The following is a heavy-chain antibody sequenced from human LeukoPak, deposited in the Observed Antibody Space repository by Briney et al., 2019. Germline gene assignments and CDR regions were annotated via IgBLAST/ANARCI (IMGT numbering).Heavy chain of an antibody. J-gene: IGHJ6*02. CDR1: GFTVSSNY. CDR3: AKGLGSGLYYSMDV. D-gene: IGHD6-19*01. CDR2: IYSGGST. Sequence: AGGSLRLSCAASGFTVSSNYMSWVRQAPGKGLEWVSVIYSGGSTYYADSVKGRFTISRHNSKNTLYLQMNSLRAEDTAVYYCAKGLGSGLYYSMDVWGQGTTVTVSS. V-gene: IGHV3-53*04.